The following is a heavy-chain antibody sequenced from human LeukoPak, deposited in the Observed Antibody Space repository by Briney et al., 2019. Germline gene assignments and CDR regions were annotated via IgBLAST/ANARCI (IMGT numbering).Heavy chain of an antibody. V-gene: IGHV3-23*01. J-gene: IGHJ4*02. CDR2: ISDSGGST. Sequence: GGSLRLSCAASGFSFSTYYMGWVRQAPGKGLEWVSGISDSGGSTYYPDSVKGRFTISRDNSRNTLYLQMNSLRAEDTAVYYCARVLWNGDYPRFDYWGQGTLVTVSS. CDR3: ARVLWNGDYPRFDY. D-gene: IGHD4-17*01. CDR1: GFSFSTYY.